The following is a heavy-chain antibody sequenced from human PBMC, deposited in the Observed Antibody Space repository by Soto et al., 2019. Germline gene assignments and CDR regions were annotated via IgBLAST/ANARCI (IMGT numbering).Heavy chain of an antibody. CDR1: GFTFSSYG. D-gene: IGHD5-12*01. CDR3: AKDGGYDARYYYYMDV. V-gene: IGHV3-30*18. Sequence: QVQLVESGGGVVQPGGSLRLSCAASGFTFSSYGMHWVRQAPGKGLEWVAVISHDGSNKYYVESVRGRSTVTRDNPKNTLYMQVNSLRPEDTAVYYCAKDGGYDARYYYYMDVWGKGTTVTVSS. J-gene: IGHJ6*03. CDR2: ISHDGSNK.